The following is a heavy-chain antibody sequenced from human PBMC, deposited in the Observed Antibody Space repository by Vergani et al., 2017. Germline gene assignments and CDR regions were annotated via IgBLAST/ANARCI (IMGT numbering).Heavy chain of an antibody. CDR1: GFTFSSYA. J-gene: IGHJ4*02. CDR3: AKGYYYDSSGYYLYYFDY. CDR2: ISGSGGST. Sequence: EVQLLEAGGGLVQPGGSLRLSCAASGFTFSSYAMSWVRQAPGKGLEWVSAISGSGGSTYYADSVKGRFTISRDNSKNTLYLQMNSLRAEVTAVYYCAKGYYYDSSGYYLYYFDYWGQGTLVTVSS. D-gene: IGHD3-22*01. V-gene: IGHV3-23*01.